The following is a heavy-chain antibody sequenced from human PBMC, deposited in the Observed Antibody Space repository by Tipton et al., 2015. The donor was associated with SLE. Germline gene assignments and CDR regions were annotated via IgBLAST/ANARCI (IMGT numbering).Heavy chain of an antibody. D-gene: IGHD3/OR15-3a*01. CDR3: ARAPGLDRDYYYYYYMDV. J-gene: IGHJ6*03. CDR1: GDSITDSGYS. V-gene: IGHV4-31*03. Sequence: TLSLTCTVSGDSITDSGYSWNWVRQHPGAGLEWIGYIHHSGRTDYNPSLRSRVTISRDTSKNQFSLNVNSVTAADTAVYYCARAPGLDRDYYYYYYMDVWGKGTTVTVSS. CDR2: IHHSGRT.